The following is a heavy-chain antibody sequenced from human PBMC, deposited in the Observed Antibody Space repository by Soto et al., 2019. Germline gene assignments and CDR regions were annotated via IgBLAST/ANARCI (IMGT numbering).Heavy chain of an antibody. CDR1: SYSISSGFF. CDR3: ARDTNSLDL. V-gene: IGHV4-38-2*02. Sequence: PSETLSFTCVVSSYSISSGFFWAWIRQPPGKGLEWVGSIYHTGDTHYNPSLRSQVSMSVDTSKNHFSLRLTYLTAAHTAVYFCARDTNSLDLWGQGILVTVSS. CDR2: IYHTGDT. J-gene: IGHJ5*02. D-gene: IGHD2-8*01.